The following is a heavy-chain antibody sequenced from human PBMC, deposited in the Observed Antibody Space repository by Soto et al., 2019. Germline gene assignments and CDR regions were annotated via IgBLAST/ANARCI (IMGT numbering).Heavy chain of an antibody. CDR1: GFTFSSYG. CDR3: AKDLGV. V-gene: IGHV3-30*18. Sequence: QVQLVESGGGVLQPGRSLRLSCAASGFTFSSYGMHWVRQAPGKGLEWVAVISYDGSNKYYADSVKGRFTISRDNSKNTLYLQMNSLRAEDTAVYYCAKDLGVWGKGTTVTVSS. J-gene: IGHJ6*04. D-gene: IGHD7-27*01. CDR2: ISYDGSNK.